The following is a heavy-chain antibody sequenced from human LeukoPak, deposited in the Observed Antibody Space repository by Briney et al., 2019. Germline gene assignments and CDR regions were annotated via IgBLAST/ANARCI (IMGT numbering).Heavy chain of an antibody. Sequence: PGGSLRLSCAASGFTFSSYGVHWVRQAPGKGLEWVAFIHYDGSYKYYADSVKGRFTISRDNAKNTLYLQMHSLRAEDTAVYYCARDWYNNSDAFDIWGQGTMVTVSS. J-gene: IGHJ3*02. CDR2: IHYDGSYK. CDR3: ARDWYNNSDAFDI. V-gene: IGHV3-30*02. D-gene: IGHD4-11*01. CDR1: GFTFSSYG.